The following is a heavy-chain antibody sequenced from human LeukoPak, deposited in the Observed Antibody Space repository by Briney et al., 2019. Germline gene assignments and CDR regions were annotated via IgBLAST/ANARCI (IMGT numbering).Heavy chain of an antibody. D-gene: IGHD3-9*01. J-gene: IGHJ4*02. V-gene: IGHV1-2*02. CDR2: INLNSGDT. CDR1: GYTFTDFY. Sequence: GASVKVSRKASGYTFTDFYTYWVRQAPGQGLEWMGWINLNSGDTNYAQNFQGRVTMTRDTSITTAYMELTSLRPDDTAMYYCARGHIVTASFDYWGQGSLVTVSS. CDR3: ARGHIVTASFDY.